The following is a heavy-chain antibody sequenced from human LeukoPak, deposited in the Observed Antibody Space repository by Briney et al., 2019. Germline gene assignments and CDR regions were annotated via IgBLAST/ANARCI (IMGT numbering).Heavy chain of an antibody. CDR1: GFTFSSYS. V-gene: IGHV3-21*01. J-gene: IGHJ4*02. Sequence: KPGGSLRLSCAASGFTFSSYSMNWVRQAPGKGLEWVSSISSSSSYIYYADSVKGRFTISRDNAKSSLYLQMNSLRAEDTAVYYCARDSTLESSWENYYFDYWGQGTLVTVSS. CDR2: ISSSSSYI. D-gene: IGHD6-13*01. CDR3: ARDSTLESSWENYYFDY.